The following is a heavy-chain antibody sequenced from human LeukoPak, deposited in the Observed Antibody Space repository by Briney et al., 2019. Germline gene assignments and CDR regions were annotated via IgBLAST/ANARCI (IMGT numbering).Heavy chain of an antibody. J-gene: IGHJ3*02. V-gene: IGHV1-46*01. CDR1: GYTFGTHW. D-gene: IGHD3-22*01. Sequence: ASVKVSCKASGYTFGTHWMHWVRQAPGQGLEWMAIINPSGDFTSYAQKFQGRVTVTRDMSTRTLYMELTDLRPEDTAVYYCASRNPIGYYDSSAPGWAFDIWGQGTMVTVSS. CDR3: ASRNPIGYYDSSAPGWAFDI. CDR2: INPSGDFT.